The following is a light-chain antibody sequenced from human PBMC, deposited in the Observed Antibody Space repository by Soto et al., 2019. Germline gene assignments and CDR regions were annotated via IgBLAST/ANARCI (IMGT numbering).Light chain of an antibody. CDR2: GAS. V-gene: IGKV3-15*01. J-gene: IGKJ1*01. CDR3: QQYNSWLWT. CDR1: QSVSSK. Sequence: IVMTQSPATLSVSPREGATLSCRASQSVSSKLAWYQQKPGQAPRLLIYGASTRATGIPARFSGSGSGTEFTLIISRLQSEDSAVYYCQQYNSWLWTFGQGTKVDIK.